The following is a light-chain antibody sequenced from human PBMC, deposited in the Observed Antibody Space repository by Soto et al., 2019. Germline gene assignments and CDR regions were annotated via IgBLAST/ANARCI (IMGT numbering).Light chain of an antibody. CDR3: QQYYGTPPT. J-gene: IGKJ1*01. V-gene: IGKV4-1*01. Sequence: DIVMTQSPDSLSVSLGERATIYGKSNQSVLYRSNNKIYLAWYQQKPGQPPKLLIYWASNRESGVPDRFSGSGSGTDFTLTISSLQAEDVAVYYCQQYYGTPPTFGQGTKVEIK. CDR2: WAS. CDR1: QSVLYRSNNKIY.